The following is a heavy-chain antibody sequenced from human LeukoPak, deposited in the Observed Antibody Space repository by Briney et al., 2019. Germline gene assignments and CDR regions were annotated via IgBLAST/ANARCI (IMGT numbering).Heavy chain of an antibody. CDR3: ASFDVLTGYQYEKKDY. D-gene: IGHD3-9*01. Sequence: PGGSLTLSCAASGFPFSSYSMNWVRQAPGKGLEWVSYISSSSTTIYYADSVKGRFTISRHNAKNSLYLRMNSLKVEDTAVYYCASFDVLTGYQYEKKDYWGQGTLVTVSS. V-gene: IGHV3-48*01. CDR1: GFPFSSYS. J-gene: IGHJ4*02. CDR2: ISSSSTTI.